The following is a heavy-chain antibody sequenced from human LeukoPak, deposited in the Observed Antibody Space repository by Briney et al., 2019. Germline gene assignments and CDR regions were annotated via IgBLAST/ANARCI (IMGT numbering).Heavy chain of an antibody. CDR3: ARDRDGYSGYGHFDY. V-gene: IGHV3-74*01. Sequence: GSLRLSCAASGFTFSSYWMHWVRQAPGKGLVWVSRINSDGSSTSYADSVKGRFTISRDNAKNTLYLQMNSLRAEDTAVYYCARDRDGYSGYGHFDYWGQGTLVTVSS. CDR1: GFTFSSYW. CDR2: INSDGSST. J-gene: IGHJ4*02. D-gene: IGHD5-12*01.